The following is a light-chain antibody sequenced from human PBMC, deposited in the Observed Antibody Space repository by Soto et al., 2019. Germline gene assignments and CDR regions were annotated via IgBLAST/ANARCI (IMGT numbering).Light chain of an antibody. Sequence: EIVLTQSPGTLSLSPGERATLSCRASQSVSSSYLAWYQQKPGQAPRLLIYGASSRATGIPDRFSGSGSGTDFTLTISRLDPEDFAVYYCQQYGSSPWITFGQGTRLEIK. CDR2: GAS. CDR3: QQYGSSPWIT. J-gene: IGKJ5*01. CDR1: QSVSSSY. V-gene: IGKV3-20*01.